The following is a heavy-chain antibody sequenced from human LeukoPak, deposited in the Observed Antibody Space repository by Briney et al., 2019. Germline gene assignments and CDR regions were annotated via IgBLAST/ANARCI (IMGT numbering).Heavy chain of an antibody. Sequence: ASVKVSCKASGYTFTDYYIHWVRQAPGQGLDWMGWINPNSDYTFYAQKFQGRVTLTRDTSISTVYMELSRLRSDDTAVYYCASRDYGDPPLNYWGQGTLVTVSS. CDR2: INPNSDYT. J-gene: IGHJ4*02. V-gene: IGHV1-2*02. D-gene: IGHD4/OR15-4a*01. CDR1: GYTFTDYY. CDR3: ASRDYGDPPLNY.